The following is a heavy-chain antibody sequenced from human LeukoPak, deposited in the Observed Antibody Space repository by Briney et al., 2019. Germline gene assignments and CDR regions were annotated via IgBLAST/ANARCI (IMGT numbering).Heavy chain of an antibody. CDR2: INHSGST. J-gene: IGHJ4*02. Sequence: SETLSLTCAVYGGSFSGYYWSWIRQPPGKGPEWIGEINHSGSTNYNPSLKSRVTISVDTSKNQFSLKLSSVTAADTAVYYCARGRDDSLRNLGFDYWGQGTLVTVSS. V-gene: IGHV4-34*01. D-gene: IGHD1-7*01. CDR3: ARGRDDSLRNLGFDY. CDR1: GGSFSGYY.